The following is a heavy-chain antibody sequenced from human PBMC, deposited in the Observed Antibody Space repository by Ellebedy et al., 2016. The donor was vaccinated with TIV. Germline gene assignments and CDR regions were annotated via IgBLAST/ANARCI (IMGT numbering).Heavy chain of an antibody. CDR2: INPNSGGT. J-gene: IGHJ6*02. V-gene: IGHV1-2*02. D-gene: IGHD3-9*01. Sequence: AASVKVSCKASGYTFTGYYMHWVRQAPGQGLEWMGWINPNSGGTNYAQKFQGRVTMTRDTSISTAYMELSRLRSDDTAVYYCARDFDWLSYYYGMDVWGQGTTVTVSS. CDR1: GYTFTGYY. CDR3: ARDFDWLSYYYGMDV.